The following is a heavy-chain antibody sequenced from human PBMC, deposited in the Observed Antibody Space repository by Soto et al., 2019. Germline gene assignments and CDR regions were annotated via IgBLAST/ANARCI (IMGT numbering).Heavy chain of an antibody. CDR3: AASGSYWLSY. D-gene: IGHD1-26*01. V-gene: IGHV3-33*01. Sequence: QVQLVESGGGVVQPGRSLRLSCAASGFTFSSYGMHWVRQAPGKGLEWVAVIWYDGSNKYYADSVKGRFTISRDNSKNTLYLQMNSLRAEDTAVYYCAASGSYWLSYWGQGTLVTVSS. CDR2: IWYDGSNK. CDR1: GFTFSSYG. J-gene: IGHJ4*02.